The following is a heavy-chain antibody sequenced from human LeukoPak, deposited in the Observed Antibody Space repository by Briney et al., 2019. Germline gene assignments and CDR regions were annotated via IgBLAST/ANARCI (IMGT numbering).Heavy chain of an antibody. Sequence: ASVKVSCKASGYTFTSYGISWVRQAPGQGLECMGWISAYNGNTNYAQKLQGRVTMTTDTSTSTAYMELRSLRSDDTAVYYCARVSDIVVVPAAIFYWGQGTLVTVSS. CDR2: ISAYNGNT. J-gene: IGHJ4*02. CDR1: GYTFTSYG. V-gene: IGHV1-18*01. CDR3: ARVSDIVVVPAAIFY. D-gene: IGHD2-2*01.